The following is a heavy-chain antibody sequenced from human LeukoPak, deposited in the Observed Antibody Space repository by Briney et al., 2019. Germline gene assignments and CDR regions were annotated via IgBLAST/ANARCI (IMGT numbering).Heavy chain of an antibody. CDR2: SYTSGSS. J-gene: IGHJ4*02. V-gene: IGHV4-4*07. CDR1: GGSISTYY. D-gene: IGHD3-16*01. Sequence: SETLSLTCTVSGGSISTYYWSWIRQPAGKGLEWIGRSYTSGSSNYNPSLKSRVTISVDKSKNQFSLKLSSVTAADTAVYYCASRSVFGFDYWGQGTLVTVSS. CDR3: ASRSVFGFDY.